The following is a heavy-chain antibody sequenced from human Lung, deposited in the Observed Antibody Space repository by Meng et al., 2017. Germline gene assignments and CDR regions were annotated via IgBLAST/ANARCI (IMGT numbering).Heavy chain of an antibody. CDR2: INHSGST. CDR3: ARGPTTMAHDFDY. CDR1: GGSFSDYY. J-gene: IGHJ4*02. Sequence: QVQVQPWGPVLLDPSETLSLTCVFSGGSFSDYYWSWLRQPPGKGLEWIGEINHSGSTNYNPSLESRATISVDTSQNNLSLKLSSVTAADSAVYYCARGPTTMAHDFDYWGQGTLVTVSS. V-gene: IGHV4-34*01. D-gene: IGHD4-11*01.